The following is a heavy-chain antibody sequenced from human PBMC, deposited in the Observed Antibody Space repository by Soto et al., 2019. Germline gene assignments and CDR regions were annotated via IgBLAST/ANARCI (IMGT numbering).Heavy chain of an antibody. CDR1: GFTFNTYS. V-gene: IGHV3-21*01. D-gene: IGHD3-10*01. Sequence: EVQLVESGGGLVKPGGSLRLSCAASGFTFNTYSMNWVRQSPGKGPEWVSSISTSGSYVHDGDSVKGRFTISRDNAKNSLYLQMNIRRAEDTAVYYCARGNYGSGSNQYWYFDLWGRGTLVSVSS. CDR3: ARGNYGSGSNQYWYFDL. J-gene: IGHJ2*01. CDR2: ISTSGSYV.